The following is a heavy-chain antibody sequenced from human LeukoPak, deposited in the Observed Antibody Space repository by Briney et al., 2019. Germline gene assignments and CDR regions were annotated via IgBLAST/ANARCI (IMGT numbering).Heavy chain of an antibody. Sequence: SETLSLTCTVSGGSISSSSYYWGWIRQPPGKGLEWIGSIYYSGSTYYNPSLKSQVTISVDTSKNQFSLKLSSVTAADTAVYYCARDQGIHAGYYYMDVWGKGTTVTISS. CDR2: IYYSGST. J-gene: IGHJ6*03. D-gene: IGHD6-13*01. CDR3: ARDQGIHAGYYYMDV. CDR1: GGSISSSSYY. V-gene: IGHV4-39*07.